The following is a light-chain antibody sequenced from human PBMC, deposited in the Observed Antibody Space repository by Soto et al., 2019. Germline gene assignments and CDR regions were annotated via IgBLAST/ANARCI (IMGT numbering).Light chain of an antibody. J-gene: IGKJ1*01. CDR3: HQYGSSPST. CDR2: GAS. Sequence: ETGLTQSPGTLSLSPGERATLSCRASQSVSSNYLAWYQQKPGQAPRLLIYGASSRATGSPDRISGSGSGTDFTLTISRLEPEDFAVYYCHQYGSSPSTFGQGTKVDIK. V-gene: IGKV3-20*01. CDR1: QSVSSNY.